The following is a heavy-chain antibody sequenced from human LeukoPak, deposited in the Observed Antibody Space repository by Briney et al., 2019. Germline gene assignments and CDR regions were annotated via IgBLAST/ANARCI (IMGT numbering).Heavy chain of an antibody. V-gene: IGHV4-34*01. J-gene: IGHJ4*02. Sequence: WIRQPPGKXLEWIGEINHSGSTNYNPSLKSRVTISVDTSKNQFSLKLSSVTAADTAVYYCARGRYSSGIDYWGQGTLVTVSS. D-gene: IGHD6-19*01. CDR3: ARGRYSSGIDY. CDR2: INHSGST.